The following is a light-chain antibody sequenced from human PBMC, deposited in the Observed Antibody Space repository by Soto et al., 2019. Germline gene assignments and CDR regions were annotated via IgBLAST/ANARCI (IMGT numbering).Light chain of an antibody. Sequence: QSALTQPASVSGSPGQSITISCTGTSSDVGAYNYDSWYQQYPGEAPKVIIYDVSHRPAGVSNRFSGSKSGNTASLTISGLQTQDEADYYCGSYTSATTYVFGTGTKLTVL. CDR3: GSYTSATTYV. V-gene: IGLV2-14*01. J-gene: IGLJ1*01. CDR2: DVS. CDR1: SSDVGAYNY.